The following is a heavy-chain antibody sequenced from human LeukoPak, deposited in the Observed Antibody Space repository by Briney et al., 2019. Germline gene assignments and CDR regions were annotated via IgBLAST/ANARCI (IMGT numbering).Heavy chain of an antibody. CDR2: FDPEDGET. CDR3: ATNTMVRGVIRYYFDY. D-gene: IGHD3-10*01. Sequence: ASVKVSCKVSGYTLTELSMHWGRQALGKGLEWMGGFDPEDGETIYAQKFQGRVTMTEDTSTDTAYMELSSLRSEDTAVYYCATNTMVRGVIRYYFDYWGQGTLVTVSS. CDR1: GYTLTELS. V-gene: IGHV1-24*01. J-gene: IGHJ4*02.